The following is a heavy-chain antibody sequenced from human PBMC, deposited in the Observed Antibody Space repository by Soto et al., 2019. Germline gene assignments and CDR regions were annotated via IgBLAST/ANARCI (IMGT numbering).Heavy chain of an antibody. CDR1: GFTFSSYA. D-gene: IGHD3-3*01. CDR3: AKSAFFYDFLHGYIVY. J-gene: IGHJ4*02. Sequence: GGSLRLSCAASGFTFSSYAMSWVRQAPGKGLEWVSAISGSGGSTYYADSVKGRFTISRDNSKNTLYLQMNSLRAEDTAVYYCAKSAFFYDFLHGYIVYWGQGTLVNDFS. V-gene: IGHV3-23*01. CDR2: ISGSGGST.